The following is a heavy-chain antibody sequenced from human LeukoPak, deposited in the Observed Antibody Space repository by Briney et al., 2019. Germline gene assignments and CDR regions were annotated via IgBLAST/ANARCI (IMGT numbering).Heavy chain of an antibody. J-gene: IGHJ4*02. CDR2: ITSSSSYI. Sequence: GESLRLSCVASGFTFNTYNMNWVRQAPGKGLEWVSSITSSSSYIYYADSVNGRFTISRDNAKNSLYLQMNSLRAEDTAVYYCAREGDGYNSPIDYWGQGTLVTVSS. CDR3: AREGDGYNSPIDY. CDR1: GFTFNTYN. V-gene: IGHV3-21*01. D-gene: IGHD5-24*01.